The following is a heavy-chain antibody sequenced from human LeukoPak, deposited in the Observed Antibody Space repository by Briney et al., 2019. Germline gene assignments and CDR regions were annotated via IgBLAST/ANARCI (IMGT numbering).Heavy chain of an antibody. CDR1: GFTFSSYG. J-gene: IGHJ5*02. CDR2: ISYDGSNK. D-gene: IGHD6-6*01. Sequence: GGSLRLSCAASGFTFSSYGMHWVRQAPGKGLEWVAVISYDGSNKYYADSVKGRFTISRDNSKNTLYLQMNSLRAEDTAVYYCAKEYSSSPNGDPWGQGTLVTVSS. V-gene: IGHV3-30*18. CDR3: AKEYSSSPNGDP.